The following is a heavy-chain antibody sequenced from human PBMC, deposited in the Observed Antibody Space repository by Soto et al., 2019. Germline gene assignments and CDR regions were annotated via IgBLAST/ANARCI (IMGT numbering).Heavy chain of an antibody. Sequence: VASVKVSCKASGYTFTSYAMHWVRQAPGQRLEWMGWINAGNGNTKYSQKFRGRVTMTRDTSITTAYMELSTLSSDDTAMYYCTRASTVAGGSSKSLPNNYWGQGTLVTVSS. J-gene: IGHJ4*02. CDR3: TRASTVAGGSSKSLPNNY. CDR2: INAGNGNT. V-gene: IGHV1-3*01. D-gene: IGHD6-19*01. CDR1: GYTFTSYA.